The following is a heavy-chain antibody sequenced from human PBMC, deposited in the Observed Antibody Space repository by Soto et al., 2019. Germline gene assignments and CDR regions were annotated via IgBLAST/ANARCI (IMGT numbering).Heavy chain of an antibody. CDR1: GYTFSSFG. CDR2: ISTDNGNT. J-gene: IGHJ4*02. D-gene: IGHD3-10*01. Sequence: QIPLVQSGAEVTKPGASVKVSCKASGYTFSSFGITWVRQAPGQGLEWMGWISTDNGNTNYAQKLQGRVTMTTDTSTSSAYMELRSLTSDDTAFYYCGLWLETNYFDYWGQGTLVTVSS. CDR3: GLWLETNYFDY. V-gene: IGHV1-18*01.